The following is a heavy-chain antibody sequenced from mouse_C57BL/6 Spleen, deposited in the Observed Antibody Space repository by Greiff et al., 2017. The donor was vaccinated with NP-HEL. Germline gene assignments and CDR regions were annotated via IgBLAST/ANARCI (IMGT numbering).Heavy chain of an antibody. CDR1: GYTFTSYW. Sequence: VQLQQPGAELVKPGASVKMSCKASGYTFTSYWITWVKQRPGQGLEWIGDIYPGSGSTNYNEKFKSKATLTVDTSSSTAYMQLSSLTSEDSAVYYCARFDDGYLRPYAMDYWGQGTSVTVSS. CDR3: ARFDDGYLRPYAMDY. J-gene: IGHJ4*01. D-gene: IGHD2-3*01. V-gene: IGHV1-55*01. CDR2: IYPGSGST.